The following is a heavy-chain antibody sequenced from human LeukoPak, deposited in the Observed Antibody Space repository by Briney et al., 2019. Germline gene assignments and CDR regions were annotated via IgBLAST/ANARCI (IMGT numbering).Heavy chain of an antibody. CDR1: GGSISSGNYY. Sequence: SQTLSLTCTVSGGSISSGNYYWSWIRQHPGKGLEWIGYIYYSGSTYYNPSLKSRVTISVDTSKNQFSLKLSSVTAADTAVYYCARAGPLQRGYGYYYYGMDVWGQGTTVTVSS. J-gene: IGHJ6*02. CDR2: IYYSGST. CDR3: ARAGPLQRGYGYYYYGMDV. V-gene: IGHV4-30-4*08. D-gene: IGHD5-18*01.